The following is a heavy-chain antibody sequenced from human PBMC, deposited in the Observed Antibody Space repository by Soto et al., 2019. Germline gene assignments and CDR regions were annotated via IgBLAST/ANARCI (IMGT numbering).Heavy chain of an antibody. J-gene: IGHJ6*02. CDR2: IDPSDSYT. Sequence: GESLNLSCTLSGYSFTRYLISCVRQMPGKGLEWMGRIDPSDSYTNYSPSFQGHVTISADKSISTAYLQWSSLKASDTAMYYCARHHRANPIAARQVDYYYGMDVWGQGTTVTFS. CDR1: GYSFTRYL. V-gene: IGHV5-10-1*01. D-gene: IGHD6-6*01. CDR3: ARHHRANPIAARQVDYYYGMDV.